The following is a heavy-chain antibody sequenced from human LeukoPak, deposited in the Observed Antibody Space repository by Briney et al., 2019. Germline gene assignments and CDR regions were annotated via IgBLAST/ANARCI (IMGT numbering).Heavy chain of an antibody. D-gene: IGHD5-18*01. J-gene: IGHJ4*02. CDR1: GFTFSSYW. CDR3: ARAWIELWSHDY. CDR2: IKQDGSDK. Sequence: GGSLRLSCAASGFTFSSYWMGWVRQAPGKGLEWVANIKQDGSDKYYVDSVKGRFTISKDNAKSSLYLQMNSLRAEDTAVYYCARAWIELWSHDYWGQGTLVTVSS. V-gene: IGHV3-7*03.